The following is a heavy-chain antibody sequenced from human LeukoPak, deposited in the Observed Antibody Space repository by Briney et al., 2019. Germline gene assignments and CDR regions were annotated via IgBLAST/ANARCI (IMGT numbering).Heavy chain of an antibody. CDR1: SGSFSGYY. D-gene: IGHD2-2*01. CDR2: INHSGST. Sequence: SETLSLTCAVYSGSFSGYYWSWIRQPPGKGLEWIGEINHSGSTNYNPSLKSRVTISVDTSKNQFSLKLSSVTAADTAVYYCARLPDCSSTSCLKGAFDIWGQGTMVTVSS. CDR3: ARLPDCSSTSCLKGAFDI. V-gene: IGHV4-34*01. J-gene: IGHJ3*02.